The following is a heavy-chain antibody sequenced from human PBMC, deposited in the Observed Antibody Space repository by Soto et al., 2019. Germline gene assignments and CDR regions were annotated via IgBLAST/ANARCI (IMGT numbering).Heavy chain of an antibody. CDR3: AGSYGSGYRAFDN. Sequence: ASVKVSCKASGYTFTSYGISWVRQAPGQGLEWIGWISAYNGNTNYAQKLQGRVTMTTDTSTSTAYMELRSLRSEDTAIYYCAGSYGSGYRAFDNGGQGALVTASS. D-gene: IGHD3-10*01. CDR1: GYTFTSYG. V-gene: IGHV1-18*01. J-gene: IGHJ4*02. CDR2: ISAYNGNT.